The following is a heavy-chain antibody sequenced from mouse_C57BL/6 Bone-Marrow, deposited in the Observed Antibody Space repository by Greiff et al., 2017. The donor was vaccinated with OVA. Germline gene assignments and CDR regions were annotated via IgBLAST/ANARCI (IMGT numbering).Heavy chain of an antibody. Sequence: VQLKESGGGLVQPGGSLKLSCAASGIDFSRYWMSWVRRAPGKGLEWIGEINPDSSTINYAPSLKDKFIISRDNAKNTLYLQMSKVRSEDTALYYCSREIYYYGSSLYAMDYWGQGTSVTVSS. CDR2: INPDSSTI. CDR1: GIDFSRYW. J-gene: IGHJ4*01. D-gene: IGHD1-1*01. V-gene: IGHV4-1*01. CDR3: SREIYYYGSSLYAMDY.